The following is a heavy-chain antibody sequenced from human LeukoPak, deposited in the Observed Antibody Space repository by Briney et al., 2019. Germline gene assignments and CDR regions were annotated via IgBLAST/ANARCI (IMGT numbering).Heavy chain of an antibody. CDR1: GFTFSSYW. Sequence: GGSLRLSCAASGFTFSSYWMSWVRQAPGKGLEWVSGISGSVGSTYYADSVKGRFTISRDNSKNTLYLQMNNLRAEDTAVFYCAKEGDYGDYYYFDYWGQGTLVTVSS. CDR2: ISGSVGST. D-gene: IGHD4-17*01. V-gene: IGHV3-23*01. CDR3: AKEGDYGDYYYFDY. J-gene: IGHJ4*02.